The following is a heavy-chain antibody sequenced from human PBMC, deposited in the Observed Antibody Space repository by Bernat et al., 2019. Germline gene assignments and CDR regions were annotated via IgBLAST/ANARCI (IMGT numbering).Heavy chain of an antibody. Sequence: EVQLVESGGGLVQPGGSLRLSCAASGLTVSRIYMSWVRQAPGKGLEWVSVIYSGGSTYYADSVKGRFTISRDNSKNTLYLKMNSLRAEDTAVYYCARDFDDSSTTWGQGTLVTVSS. D-gene: IGHD3-22*01. CDR2: IYSGGST. J-gene: IGHJ4*02. V-gene: IGHV3-66*01. CDR1: GLTVSRIY. CDR3: ARDFDDSSTT.